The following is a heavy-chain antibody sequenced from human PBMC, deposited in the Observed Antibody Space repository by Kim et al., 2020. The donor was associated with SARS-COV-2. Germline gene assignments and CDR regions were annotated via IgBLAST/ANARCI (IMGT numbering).Heavy chain of an antibody. Sequence: SGKSRFTISRDNAKNSLYLQMNSLRAEDTAVYYCARDVSSSRHYYYGMDVWGQGTTVTVSS. CDR3: ARDVSSSRHYYYGMDV. J-gene: IGHJ6*02. D-gene: IGHD6-6*01. V-gene: IGHV3-48*03.